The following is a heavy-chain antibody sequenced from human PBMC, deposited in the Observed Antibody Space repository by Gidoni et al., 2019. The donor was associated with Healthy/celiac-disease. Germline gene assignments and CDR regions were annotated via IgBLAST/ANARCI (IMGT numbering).Heavy chain of an antibody. CDR2: IYYSGST. J-gene: IGHJ4*02. V-gene: IGHV4-59*01. Sequence: QVQLQESGPGLVKPSETLSLTCTVSGGSISSYYWSWIRQPPGKGLEWIGYIYYSGSTNYNPSLKSRVTISVDTSKNQFSLKLSSVTAADTAVYYCARIGADGPWGQGTLVTVSS. CDR3: ARIGADGP. CDR1: GGSISSYY.